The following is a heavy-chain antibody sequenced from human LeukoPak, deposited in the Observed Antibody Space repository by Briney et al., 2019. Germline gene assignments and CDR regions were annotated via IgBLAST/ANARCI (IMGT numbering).Heavy chain of an antibody. CDR1: GGTFSSYA. V-gene: IGHV1-2*02. D-gene: IGHD1-26*01. CDR3: ARALGGELPPFDY. J-gene: IGHJ4*02. Sequence: ASVKVSCKASGGTFSSYAISWVRQAPGQGLEWMGWINPNSGGTNYAQKFQGRVTMTRDTSISTAYMELSRLRSDDTAVYYCARALGGELPPFDYWGQGTLVTVSS. CDR2: INPNSGGT.